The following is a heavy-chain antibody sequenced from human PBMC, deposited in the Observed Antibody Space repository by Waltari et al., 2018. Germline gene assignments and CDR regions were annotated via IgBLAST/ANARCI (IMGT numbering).Heavy chain of an antibody. CDR2: IKQEGIEK. CDR3: VTGLTTVTAKDYFDH. D-gene: IGHD4-17*01. V-gene: IGHV3-7*01. J-gene: IGHJ4*02. CDR1: GMTFSNYW. Sequence: EVQLVESGGGSVQPGGSLRLSCAASGMTFSNYWMNWVRQAPGKGLEWVDNIKQEGIEKNYVDSVEGRFSISRDNAQNSLYLQMNSLRAEDTAIYYCVTGLTTVTAKDYFDHWGQGALVTVSS.